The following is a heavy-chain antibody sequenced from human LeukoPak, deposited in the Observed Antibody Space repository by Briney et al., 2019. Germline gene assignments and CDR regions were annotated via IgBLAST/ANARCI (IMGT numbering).Heavy chain of an antibody. CDR3: ARDLHGGYSYGYEFDY. Sequence: SETLSLTCPVSGYSITSCYYWGLVRPPPREGLEWIGSNNYSGSTYYNPSLQGRVTISVDTSKNQFSLKLSSVTAADTAVYYCARDLHGGYSYGYEFDYWGQGTLVTVSS. J-gene: IGHJ4*02. V-gene: IGHV4-38-2*02. CDR1: GYSITSCYY. CDR2: NNYSGST. D-gene: IGHD5-18*01.